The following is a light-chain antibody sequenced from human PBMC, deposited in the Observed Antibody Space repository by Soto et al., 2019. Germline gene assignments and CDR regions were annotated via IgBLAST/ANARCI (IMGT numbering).Light chain of an antibody. CDR1: QSVSTTY. V-gene: IGKV3-20*01. CDR2: AGS. Sequence: EIVFTQSPGTLSLSPGERATLSCRATQSVSTTYLAWYQQKPGQAPRLLIYAGSTRATAIPDRFSGSGSGTDFTLTISRXEPEDFAVYYCQQYGSSPVTFGGGTKVDIK. CDR3: QQYGSSPVT. J-gene: IGKJ4*01.